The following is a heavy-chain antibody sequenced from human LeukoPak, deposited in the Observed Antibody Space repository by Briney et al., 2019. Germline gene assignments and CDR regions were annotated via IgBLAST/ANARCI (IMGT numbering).Heavy chain of an antibody. CDR3: ARTGDYGPYFDY. V-gene: IGHV4-38-2*02. CDR1: GDSISSGYY. D-gene: IGHD4-17*01. Sequence: SETLSLTCTDSGDSISSGYYWGWIRQPPGKGLEWIGSIYHSGSTYYNPSLKSRVTISVDTSKNQFSLKLSSVTAADTAVYYCARTGDYGPYFDYWGQGTLVTVS. J-gene: IGHJ4*02. CDR2: IYHSGST.